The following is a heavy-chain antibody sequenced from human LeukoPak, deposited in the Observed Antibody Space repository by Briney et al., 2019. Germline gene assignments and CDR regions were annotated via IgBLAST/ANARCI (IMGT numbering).Heavy chain of an antibody. CDR1: GFTFSSYS. Sequence: GGSLRLSCAASGFTFSSYSMNWVRQAPGKGLEWVSYFSSSSSTIYYAASVKGRFTISRDNAQNLLYLQMNSLRAEDTAVYYCARGTYGDYSYDYWGQGTLVTVSS. J-gene: IGHJ4*02. CDR3: ARGTYGDYSYDY. D-gene: IGHD4-17*01. CDR2: FSSSSSTI. V-gene: IGHV3-48*01.